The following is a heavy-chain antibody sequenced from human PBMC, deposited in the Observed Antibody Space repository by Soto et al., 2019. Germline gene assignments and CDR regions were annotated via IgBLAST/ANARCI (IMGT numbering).Heavy chain of an antibody. CDR1: GFTFSNAW. V-gene: IGHV3-15*07. Sequence: GGSLRLSCAASGFTFSNAWMNWVRQAPGKGLEWVGRIKSKTDGGTTDYAAPVKGRFTISRDDSKNTLYLQMNSLKTEDTAVYYCTTGYEFLGPGRYGMDVWGQGTTVTVSS. D-gene: IGHD3-3*01. CDR2: IKSKTDGGTT. CDR3: TTGYEFLGPGRYGMDV. J-gene: IGHJ6*02.